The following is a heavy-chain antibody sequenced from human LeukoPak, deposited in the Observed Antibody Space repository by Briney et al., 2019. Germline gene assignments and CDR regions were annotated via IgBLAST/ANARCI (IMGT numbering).Heavy chain of an antibody. Sequence: GRSLRLSCAASGFTFSSYAMSWVRQDRGRGLGWVSAISGSGGSTYYADSVKGRFTISRDNSKNTPYLQMNSLRAEDTAVYYCAKPETYYYDSSGYYYGYWGQGTLVTVSS. D-gene: IGHD3-22*01. J-gene: IGHJ4*02. CDR2: ISGSGGST. V-gene: IGHV3-23*01. CDR3: AKPETYYYDSSGYYYGY. CDR1: GFTFSSYA.